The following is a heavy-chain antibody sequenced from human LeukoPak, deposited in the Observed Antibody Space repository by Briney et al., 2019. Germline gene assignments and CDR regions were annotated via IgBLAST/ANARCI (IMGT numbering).Heavy chain of an antibody. CDR2: IYYSGCT. CDR3: AGKGQHGWDGYFDY. D-gene: IGHD6-13*01. Sequence: PSETLSLTCTVSGGSISSYYWSWIRQPPGKGLEWIGYIYYSGCTNYNPSLKSRVTISVDTSKNQFSLKLSSVTAADTAVYYCAGKGQHGWDGYFDYWGQGTLVTVSS. CDR1: GGSISSYY. J-gene: IGHJ4*02. V-gene: IGHV4-59*01.